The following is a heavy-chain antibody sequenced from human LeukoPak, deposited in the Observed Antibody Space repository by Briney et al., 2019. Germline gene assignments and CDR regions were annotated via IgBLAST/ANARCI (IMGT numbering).Heavy chain of an antibody. D-gene: IGHD6-6*01. CDR3: AKGSPAARNAFDI. Sequence: SGGSLRLSCAASGFTFSSYDMTWVRQAPGRGLEWVSSIRPSGDNTYYGDSVKGRFTISRDNSKNTLYLQMNSLRAEDTAVYYCAKGSPAARNAFDIWGQGTMVTVSS. J-gene: IGHJ3*02. CDR1: GFTFSSYD. CDR2: IRPSGDNT. V-gene: IGHV3-23*01.